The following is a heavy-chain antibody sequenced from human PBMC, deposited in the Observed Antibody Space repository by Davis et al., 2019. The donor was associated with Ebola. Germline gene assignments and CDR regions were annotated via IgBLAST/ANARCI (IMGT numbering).Heavy chain of an antibody. CDR1: GYTVGSDF. CDR2: LHSVSGI. J-gene: IGHJ5*02. CDR3: ATRGS. D-gene: IGHD3-10*01. Sequence: GESLKISCSASGYTVGSDFMIWARQAPGKGLEWLSMLHSVSGIFYADSVRGRFTISADTSKNTLYLQMNSLRVDDTAVYYCATRGSWGQGTLVTVSS. V-gene: IGHV3-53*01.